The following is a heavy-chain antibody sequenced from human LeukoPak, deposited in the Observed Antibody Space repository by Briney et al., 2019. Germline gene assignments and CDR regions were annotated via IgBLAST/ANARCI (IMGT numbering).Heavy chain of an antibody. Sequence: GRSLRLSCAASGFTFSSYGMHWVRQAPGKGLEWVANINQDGNSQNYVDSVRGRFTISKDNAKNSVYLQMNSLRAEDTAVYYCARSLWPEDYWGQGILVTVSS. V-gene: IGHV3-7*01. D-gene: IGHD2-21*01. CDR3: ARSLWPEDY. CDR2: INQDGNSQ. J-gene: IGHJ4*02. CDR1: GFTFSSYG.